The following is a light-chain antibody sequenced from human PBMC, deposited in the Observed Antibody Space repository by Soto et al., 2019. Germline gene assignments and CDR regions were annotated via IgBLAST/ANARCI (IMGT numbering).Light chain of an antibody. CDR3: QGLDCSSENVV. CDR2: DDS. V-gene: IGLV3-21*02. Sequence: ELTQPPSVSVAPGQTARITCGGNNIGSKSVHWYQQKPGQAPVLVVYDDSDRPSGIPERFSGSNSGNTATLTISRGEAGDEAHYFFQGLDCSSENVVFGGWTKLTVL. CDR1: NIGSKS. J-gene: IGLJ2*01.